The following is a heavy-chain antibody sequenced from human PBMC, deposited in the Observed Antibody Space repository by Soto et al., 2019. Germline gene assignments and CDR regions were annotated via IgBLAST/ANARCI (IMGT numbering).Heavy chain of an antibody. CDR2: ISSSSSTI. Sequence: GGSLRLSCAASGFTFSSYSMNWVRQAPGKGLEWVSYISSSSSTIYYADSVKGRFTISRDNAKNSLYLQMNSLRDEDTAVYYCARGGCGGDCYFSPQYWSGFSEFDYWGQGTLVTVSS. J-gene: IGHJ4*02. CDR1: GFTFSSYS. D-gene: IGHD2-21*02. CDR3: ARGGCGGDCYFSPQYWSGFSEFDY. V-gene: IGHV3-48*02.